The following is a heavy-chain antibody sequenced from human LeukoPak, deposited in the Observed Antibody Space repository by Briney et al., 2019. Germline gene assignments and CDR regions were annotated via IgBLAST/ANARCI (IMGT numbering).Heavy chain of an antibody. CDR3: ARGPPTVYGGNGFYYVFDY. D-gene: IGHD3-22*01. CDR2: INHSGST. Sequence: PSETLSLTCAVYGGSFSGYYWSWIRQPAGKGLEWMGEINHSGSTNYNPSLKSRVTISVDISRNQFSLKLSSVTAADTAVFYCARGPPTVYGGNGFYYVFDYWGQGTLVTVSS. CDR1: GGSFSGYY. V-gene: IGHV4-34*01. J-gene: IGHJ4*02.